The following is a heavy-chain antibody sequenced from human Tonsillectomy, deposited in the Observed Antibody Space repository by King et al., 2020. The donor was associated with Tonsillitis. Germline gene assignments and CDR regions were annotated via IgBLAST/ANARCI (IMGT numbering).Heavy chain of an antibody. J-gene: IGHJ4*02. D-gene: IGHD1-20*01. CDR2: IWNDGKSK. CDR3: ARSITGSTRGIDY. V-gene: IGHV3-33*01. Sequence: VQLVESGGGVVQPGRSLRLSCATSAFTFSSYGMHWVRQAPGKGLEWVAVIWNDGKSKWYPDSVKGRLTISRDDSKNTLYLQMDSLRAEDTAVYYCARSITGSTRGIDYWGQGTLVTVSS. CDR1: AFTFSSYG.